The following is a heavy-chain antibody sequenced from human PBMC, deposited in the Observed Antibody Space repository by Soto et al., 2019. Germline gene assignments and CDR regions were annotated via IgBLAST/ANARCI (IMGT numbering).Heavy chain of an antibody. Sequence: PSETLSLTCAVYGGFFSGYYWSWIRQPPGKGLEWIGEINHSGSTNYNPSLKSRVTISVDTSKNQFSLKLSSVTAADTAVYYCARGLRAYSNSSPLVYWGRGTLVTVSS. CDR1: GGFFSGYY. J-gene: IGHJ4*02. CDR2: INHSGST. CDR3: ARGLRAYSNSSPLVY. D-gene: IGHD6-6*01. V-gene: IGHV4-34*01.